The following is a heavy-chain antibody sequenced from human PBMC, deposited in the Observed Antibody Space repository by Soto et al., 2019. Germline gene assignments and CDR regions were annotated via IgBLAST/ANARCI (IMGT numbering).Heavy chain of an antibody. CDR2: IYYSGST. V-gene: IGHV4-59*01. CDR3: ARRGYGPGFPYYYGMDV. J-gene: IGHJ6*02. D-gene: IGHD3-10*01. Sequence: PSETQSLTCPVSGGYMGSYYWSWIRQPPGKGLEWIGYIYYSGSTNYNPSLKSRVTMSVDTPKNQFSLKLSSVTAADTAVYYCARRGYGPGFPYYYGMDVWGQGTTVTVSS. CDR1: GGYMGSYY.